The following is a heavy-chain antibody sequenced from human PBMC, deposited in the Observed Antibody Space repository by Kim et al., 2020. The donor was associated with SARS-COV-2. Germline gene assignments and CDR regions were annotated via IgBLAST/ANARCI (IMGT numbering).Heavy chain of an antibody. CDR2: INHSGST. CDR1: GGSFSGYY. Sequence: SQTLSLTCAVYGGSFSGYYWSWIRQPPGKGLEWIGEINHSGSTNYNPSLKSRVTISVDTSKNQFPLKLSSVTAADTAVYYCARGTREWLTYYYYYYMDVWGKGTTVTVSS. V-gene: IGHV4-34*01. J-gene: IGHJ6*03. D-gene: IGHD3-3*01. CDR3: ARGTREWLTYYYYYYMDV.